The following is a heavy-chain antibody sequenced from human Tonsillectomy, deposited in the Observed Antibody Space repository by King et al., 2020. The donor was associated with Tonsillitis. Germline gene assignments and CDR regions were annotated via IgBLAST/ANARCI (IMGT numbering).Heavy chain of an antibody. Sequence: VTLKESGPALVKPTQTLTLTCTFSGFSLSTSGMSVSWIRQPPGKALEWLARIDWDDDKYYSTSLKTRLTISKDTSKNQVVLTMTDMDPVDTATYYCARVRGVAAGIYYTVAFDIWGQGTMVTVSS. D-gene: IGHD3-3*01. V-gene: IGHV2-70*11. CDR3: ARVRGVAAGIYYTVAFDI. CDR2: IDWDDDK. J-gene: IGHJ3*02. CDR1: GFSLSTSGMS.